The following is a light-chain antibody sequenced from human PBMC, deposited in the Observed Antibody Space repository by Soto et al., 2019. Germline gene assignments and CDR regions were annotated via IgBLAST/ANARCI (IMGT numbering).Light chain of an antibody. V-gene: IGLV2-8*01. CDR1: SSDVGGYRY. CDR3: STYAASNNFYFV. J-gene: IGLJ3*02. Sequence: QSVLTQPPSASGSPGQSVTISCTGTSSDVGGYRYVSWYQQYPGRAPKLMIYEVTKRPSGVPDRFSGSKSGNTASLTVSGLQAEDEADYYCSTYAASNNFYFVFGGGTQLTVL. CDR2: EVT.